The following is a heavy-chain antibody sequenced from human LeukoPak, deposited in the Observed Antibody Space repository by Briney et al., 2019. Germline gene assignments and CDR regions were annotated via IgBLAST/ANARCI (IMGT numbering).Heavy chain of an antibody. D-gene: IGHD4-17*01. CDR3: AREDGPRGLDV. CDR2: INHSGST. J-gene: IGHJ6*02. V-gene: IGHV4-34*01. CDR1: GGSFSGYY. Sequence: SETLSLTCAVYGGSFSGYYWSWIRQPPGKGLEWIGEINHSGSTNYNPFLKSRVTISVDTSKNQFSLKLSSVTAADTAVYYCAREDGPRGLDVWGQGTTVTVSS.